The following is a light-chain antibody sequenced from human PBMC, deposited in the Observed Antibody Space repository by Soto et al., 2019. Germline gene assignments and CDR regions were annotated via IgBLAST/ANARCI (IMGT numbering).Light chain of an antibody. Sequence: IRMTQSPSSFSASTGDRVTITCRASQSIGGFLNWYQQKLGKAPKLLIYAASSLQSGVPSRFSGSGSGTDFTLTISSLQPEDFATYYCQQSYSTPLTFGGGTKVEI. V-gene: IGKV1-39*01. CDR1: QSIGGF. J-gene: IGKJ4*01. CDR2: AAS. CDR3: QQSYSTPLT.